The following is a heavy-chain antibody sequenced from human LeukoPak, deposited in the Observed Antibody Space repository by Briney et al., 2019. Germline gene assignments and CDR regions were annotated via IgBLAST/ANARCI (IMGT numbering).Heavy chain of an antibody. CDR2: ISSSSSTI. V-gene: IGHV3-48*04. CDR3: ARDGGEWPRENYYYGMDV. Sequence: GGSLRLSCAASGFTFSSYSMNWVRQAPGKGLEWVSYISSSSSTIYYADSVKGRFTISRDNAKNSLYLQMNSLRAEDTAVYYCARDGGEWPRENYYYGMDVWGQGTMVTVSS. J-gene: IGHJ6*02. D-gene: IGHD2-21*01. CDR1: GFTFSSYS.